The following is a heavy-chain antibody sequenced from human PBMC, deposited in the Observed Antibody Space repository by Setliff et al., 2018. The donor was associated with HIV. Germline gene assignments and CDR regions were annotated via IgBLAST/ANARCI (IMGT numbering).Heavy chain of an antibody. D-gene: IGHD3-10*01. CDR3: SRDVGVPGRGNALEY. CDR2: IDPNSGGT. J-gene: IGHJ4*02. CDR1: GYTFTGFY. Sequence: ASVKVSCKPSGYTFTGFYIHWVRQAPGQGLEWMGWIDPNSGGTNYAQKFEGRVTMTRDTTVNTVYIEVSSLRSGDTAVYYCSRDVGVPGRGNALEYWGQGIPVTVSS. V-gene: IGHV1-2*02.